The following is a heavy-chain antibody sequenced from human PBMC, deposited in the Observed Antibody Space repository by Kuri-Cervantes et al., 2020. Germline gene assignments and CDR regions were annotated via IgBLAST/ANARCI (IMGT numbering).Heavy chain of an antibody. Sequence: ASVKVSCKASGYTFNSYYIHWVRQAPGQGLECMAVINPSGGSSNYARRFQGRLIMTRDNSTSTVYMELSSLRSEDTAVYYCARGGLRYGDDAAFDFWGQGTMVTVSS. CDR1: GYTFNSYY. CDR3: ARGGLRYGDDAAFDF. D-gene: IGHD4-17*01. V-gene: IGHV1-46*02. J-gene: IGHJ3*01. CDR2: INPSGGSS.